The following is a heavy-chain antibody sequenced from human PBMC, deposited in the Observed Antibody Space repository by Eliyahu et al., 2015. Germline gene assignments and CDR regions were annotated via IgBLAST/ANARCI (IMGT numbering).Heavy chain of an antibody. Sequence: QVQLVESGGGVVQPGRSLRLSCAASGFIFSSYGMHWVRQAPGEGLEWVAVISYDGSNKYYADSVKGPIHLVQNHFQKPPYPAMKSPRGEDTAVYYCARAWGRRCSNTGCYPCHFDSWGQGTLVAVSS. CDR3: ARAWGRRCSNTGCYPCHFDS. J-gene: IGHJ4*02. V-gene: IGHV3-30*03. D-gene: IGHD2-2*01. CDR1: GFIFSSYG. CDR2: ISYDGSNK.